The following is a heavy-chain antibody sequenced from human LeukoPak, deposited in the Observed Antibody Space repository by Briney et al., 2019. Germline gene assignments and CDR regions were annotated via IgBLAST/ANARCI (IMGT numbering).Heavy chain of an antibody. V-gene: IGHV1-69*13. CDR1: GGTFSSYA. J-gene: IGHJ6*02. CDR2: IIPIFGTA. Sequence: ASVKVSCKASGGTFSSYAISWVRQAPGQGLEWMGGIIPIFGTANYAQKFQGRVTITADESTSTAHMELSSLRSEDTAVYYCARDEFKSSCSSTSCHIYYYYGMDVWGQGTTVTVSS. D-gene: IGHD2-2*01. CDR3: ARDEFKSSCSSTSCHIYYYYGMDV.